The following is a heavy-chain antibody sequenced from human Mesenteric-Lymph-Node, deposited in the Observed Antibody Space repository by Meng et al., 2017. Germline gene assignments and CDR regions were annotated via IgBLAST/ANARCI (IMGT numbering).Heavy chain of an antibody. V-gene: IGHV1-3*01. CDR1: GYIFTTYF. Sequence: ASVKVSCKASGYIFTTYFMHWVRQAPGQRLEWMAWINPGNGYAKYSQQFQGRVTVTRDTPASTVYMEVSSLRSEDTAIYYCARGDSRGSLDYWGQGTLVTSPQ. CDR3: ARGDSRGSLDY. CDR2: INPGNGYA. D-gene: IGHD2/OR15-2a*01. J-gene: IGHJ4*02.